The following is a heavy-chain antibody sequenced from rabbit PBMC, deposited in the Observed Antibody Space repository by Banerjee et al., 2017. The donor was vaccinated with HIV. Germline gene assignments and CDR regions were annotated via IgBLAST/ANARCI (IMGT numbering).Heavy chain of an antibody. D-gene: IGHD4-1*01. CDR2: IYGGSTGRI. CDR3: ARDLAGVIGRNFNL. J-gene: IGHJ4*01. Sequence: QEQLEESGGDLVKPEGSLTLTCTASGFSFNNKYVMCWVRQAPGKGLEWIAYIYGGSTGRIAYASWAKGRISISKTSSTTLTLQMTSLTAADTATYFCARDLAGVIGRNFNLWGPGTLVTVS. V-gene: IGHV1S45*01. CDR1: GFSFNNKYV.